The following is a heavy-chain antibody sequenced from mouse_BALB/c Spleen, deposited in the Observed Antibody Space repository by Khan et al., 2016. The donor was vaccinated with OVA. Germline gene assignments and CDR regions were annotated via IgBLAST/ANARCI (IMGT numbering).Heavy chain of an antibody. J-gene: IGHJ2*01. CDR3: ARGDGYYVYFDY. Sequence: QVQLQQPGPELVKPGASVKMSCKASGYTFTYYVITWVKQRTGQGLEWIGEIYPGSHNAYYNERFKGKATLTADKSSNTTHMQLSSLTSEDSAVYFCARGDGYYVYFDYWGQGTTLTVSS. V-gene: IGHV1-81*01. CDR2: IYPGSHNA. CDR1: GYTFTYYV. D-gene: IGHD2-3*01.